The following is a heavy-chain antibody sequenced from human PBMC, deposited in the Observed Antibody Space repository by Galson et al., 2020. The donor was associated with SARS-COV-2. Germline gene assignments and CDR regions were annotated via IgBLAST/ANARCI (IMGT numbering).Heavy chain of an antibody. CDR1: GYTFTSYY. D-gene: IGHD6-6*01. CDR2: LNPSGGST. Sequence: ASVKVSCKASGYTFTSYYVHWVRQAPGQGLEWMGILNPSGGSTTYAQKFQGRVTMTSDTSTGTGYMELTSLRTDDTAVYYCARSYLAGRHYYYYMDVWGKGTTVTVSS. CDR3: ARSYLAGRHYYYYMDV. J-gene: IGHJ6*03. V-gene: IGHV1-46*01.